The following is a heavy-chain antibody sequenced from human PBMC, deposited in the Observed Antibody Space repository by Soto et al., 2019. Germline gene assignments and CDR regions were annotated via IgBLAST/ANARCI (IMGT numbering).Heavy chain of an antibody. D-gene: IGHD3-22*01. Sequence: ASVNISCKTSGYVFTGYYLHWVRQAPGQGLEWMGWINCRSGGTTYTQKFQGRVTLTMDTSTSTAYMELSSLISDDTALYYCMRGASARDSSGYPYYFDPSGQGTLVTVS. CDR1: GYVFTGYY. CDR2: INCRSGGT. J-gene: IGHJ4*02. V-gene: IGHV1-2*02. CDR3: MRGASARDSSGYPYYFDP.